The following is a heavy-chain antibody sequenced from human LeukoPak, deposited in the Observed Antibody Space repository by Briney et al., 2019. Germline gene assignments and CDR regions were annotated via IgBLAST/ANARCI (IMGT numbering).Heavy chain of an antibody. J-gene: IGHJ4*02. V-gene: IGHV3-23*01. CDR1: GFTFSSYW. Sequence: HSGGSLRLSCAASGFTFSSYWMHWVRQAPGKGLEWVSGISGSGDNTYYADSVKGRFTISRDNSKNTLYVQVNSLGTEDTAAYYCAKGSYYDSSGSFYFDYWGQGTLVTVSS. CDR3: AKGSYYDSSGSFYFDY. CDR2: ISGSGDNT. D-gene: IGHD3-22*01.